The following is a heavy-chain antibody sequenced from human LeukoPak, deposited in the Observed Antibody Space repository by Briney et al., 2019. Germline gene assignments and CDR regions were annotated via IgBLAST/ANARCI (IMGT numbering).Heavy chain of an antibody. CDR2: IIGSGGST. D-gene: IGHD5-12*01. V-gene: IGHV3-23*01. Sequence: ASLLLSCAASGFTFISYAMSWVRQAPGKGLELVSAIIGSGGSTYYAHSVKGRFTISRDNSKNTFSLQMISVSAEDTAVYYCAKGVRSVARIPYYMDVWGKGTTVTVCS. CDR1: GFTFISYA. CDR3: AKGVRSVARIPYYMDV. J-gene: IGHJ6*03.